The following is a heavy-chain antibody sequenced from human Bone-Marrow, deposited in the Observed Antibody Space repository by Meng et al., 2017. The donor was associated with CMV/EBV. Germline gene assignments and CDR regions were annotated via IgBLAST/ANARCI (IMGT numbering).Heavy chain of an antibody. D-gene: IGHD3-3*01. CDR1: GGTFSSYA. J-gene: IGHJ5*02. CDR2: IIPIFGTA. V-gene: IGHV1-69*06. CDR3: ARDGTGYDFWSARNWFDP. Sequence: SVKVSCKASGGTFSSYAISWVRQAPGQGLEWMGGIIPIFGTANYAQKFQGRVTITADKSTSTAYMELSSLRSEDTAVYYCARDGTGYDFWSARNWFDPWGQGTLVTVSS.